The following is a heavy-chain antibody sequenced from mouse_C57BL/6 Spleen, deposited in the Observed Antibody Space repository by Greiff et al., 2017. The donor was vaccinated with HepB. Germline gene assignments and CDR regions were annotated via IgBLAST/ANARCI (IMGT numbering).Heavy chain of an antibody. D-gene: IGHD4-1*01. V-gene: IGHV2-2*01. J-gene: IGHJ4*01. Sequence: VKLVESGPGLVQPSQSLSITCTVSGFSLTSYGVHWVRQSPGKGLEWLGVIWSGGSTDYNAAFISRLSISKDNSKSQVFFKMNSLQADDTAIYYCARTANWEGYYAMDYWGQGTSVTVSS. CDR2: IWSGGST. CDR1: GFSLTSYG. CDR3: ARTANWEGYYAMDY.